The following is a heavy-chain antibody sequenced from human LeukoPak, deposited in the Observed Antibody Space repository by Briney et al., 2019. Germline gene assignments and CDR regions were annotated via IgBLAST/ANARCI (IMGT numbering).Heavy chain of an antibody. CDR2: IYYSGST. CDR3: ARGHQLLLNAFDI. Sequence: SPSETLSLTCTVSGGPISSYYWSWIRQPPGKGLEWIGYIYYSGSTNYNPSLKSRVTISVDTSKNQFSLKLSSVTAADTAVYYCARGHQLLLNAFDIWGQGTMVTVSS. J-gene: IGHJ3*02. CDR1: GGPISSYY. D-gene: IGHD2-2*01. V-gene: IGHV4-59*01.